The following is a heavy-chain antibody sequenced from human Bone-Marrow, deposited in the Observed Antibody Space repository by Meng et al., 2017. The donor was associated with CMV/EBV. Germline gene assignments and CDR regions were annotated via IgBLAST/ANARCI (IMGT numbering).Heavy chain of an antibody. Sequence: GESLKISCAASGFTFSSYAMSWVRQAPGKGLEWVSAISGSGGSTYYVDSVKGRFTISRDNSKNKLYLQMNSLRAEDTAVYYCAKDILGGQLVSGVFDYWGQETLLSVS. V-gene: IGHV3-23*01. J-gene: IGHJ4*02. CDR1: GFTFSSYA. CDR2: ISGSGGST. D-gene: IGHD6-6*01. CDR3: AKDILGGQLVSGVFDY.